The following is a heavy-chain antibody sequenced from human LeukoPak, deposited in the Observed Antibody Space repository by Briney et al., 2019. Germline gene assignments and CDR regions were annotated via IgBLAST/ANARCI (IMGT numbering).Heavy chain of an antibody. Sequence: PGGSLRLSCAASGFTFSTYSMNWVRQAPGKGLEWVGFIRSKAYGGTTEYAASVKGRFTISRDDSKSIAYLQMNSLKTEDTAVYYCTRAQDYGDYGGGSDYWGQGTLVTVSS. V-gene: IGHV3-49*04. CDR2: IRSKAYGGTT. D-gene: IGHD4-17*01. J-gene: IGHJ4*02. CDR1: GFTFSTYS. CDR3: TRAQDYGDYGGGSDY.